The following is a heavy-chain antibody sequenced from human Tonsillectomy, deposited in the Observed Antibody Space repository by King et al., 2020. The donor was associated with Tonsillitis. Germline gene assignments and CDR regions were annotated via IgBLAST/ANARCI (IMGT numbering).Heavy chain of an antibody. J-gene: IGHJ4*02. CDR3: TRAPTIRGVITHFDY. CDR1: GFTFSSES. V-gene: IGHV3-48*01. CDR2: IDRNSFKI. D-gene: IGHD3-10*01. Sequence: EVQLVESGGDLVQPGGSLRLSCAASGFTFSSESMSWVRQAPGRGLEWISYIDRNSFKIYYADSVKGRFTISRDNVENSLYLQMNSLRVEDTAVYYCTRAPTIRGVITHFDYWGQGTLVTVSS.